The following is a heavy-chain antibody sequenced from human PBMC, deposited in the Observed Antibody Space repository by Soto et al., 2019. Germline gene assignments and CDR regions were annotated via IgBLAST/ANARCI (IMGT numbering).Heavy chain of an antibody. V-gene: IGHV4-30-4*01. CDR2: IYYSGST. Sequence: QVQLQESGPGLLKPSQTLSLTCTVSGGSISSGDYYWSWIRQPPGKGLEWIGYIYYSGSTYYNPSLKSRVTISVDTSKNQFSLKLSSVTAADTAVYYCARGADGYSYAYNWFDPWGQGTLVTVSS. J-gene: IGHJ5*02. CDR1: GGSISSGDYY. D-gene: IGHD5-18*01. CDR3: ARGADGYSYAYNWFDP.